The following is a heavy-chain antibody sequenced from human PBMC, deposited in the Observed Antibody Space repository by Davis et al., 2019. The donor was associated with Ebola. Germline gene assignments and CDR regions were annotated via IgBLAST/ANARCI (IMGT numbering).Heavy chain of an antibody. CDR3: ARVNGCTSTRCYSIEEDY. CDR1: GGSFSGYY. D-gene: IGHD2-2*01. J-gene: IGHJ4*02. Sequence: SETLSLTCAVYGGSFSGYYWSWIRQPPGKGLEWIGEINHSGSTNYNPSLKSRVTISVDTSKNQFSLKLRSVTAADTAVYFCARVNGCTSTRCYSIEEDYWGQGTLVTVSS. V-gene: IGHV4-34*01. CDR2: INHSGST.